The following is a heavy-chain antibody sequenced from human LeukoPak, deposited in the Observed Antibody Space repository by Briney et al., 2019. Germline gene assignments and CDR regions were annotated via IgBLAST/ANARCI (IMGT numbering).Heavy chain of an antibody. V-gene: IGHV4-39*01. Sequence: SETLSLTCTVSGGSISSSSYYWGWIRQPPGKGLEWIGSIYYSGSTYYNPSLKSRVTISVDTSKNQFSLKLSSVTAADTAVYYCASTPTYYSGSWYGYFDYWGQGTLVTVSS. J-gene: IGHJ4*02. D-gene: IGHD6-13*01. CDR3: ASTPTYYSGSWYGYFDY. CDR1: GGSISSSSYY. CDR2: IYYSGST.